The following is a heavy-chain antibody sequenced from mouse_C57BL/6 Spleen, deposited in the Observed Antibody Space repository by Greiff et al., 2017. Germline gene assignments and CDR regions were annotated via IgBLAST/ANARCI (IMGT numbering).Heavy chain of an antibody. Sequence: QVHVKQSGAELVKPGASVKISCKASGYAFSSYWMHWVKQRPGKGLEWIGQIYPGDGDTNYTGKFKGKATLTADKSSTTAYMQLSSLTSEDSAVYCCARSGLWSRYFDYWGQGTTLTVSS. J-gene: IGHJ2*01. CDR1: GYAFSSYW. D-gene: IGHD1-1*02. CDR3: ARSGLWSRYFDY. CDR2: IYPGDGDT. V-gene: IGHV1-80*01.